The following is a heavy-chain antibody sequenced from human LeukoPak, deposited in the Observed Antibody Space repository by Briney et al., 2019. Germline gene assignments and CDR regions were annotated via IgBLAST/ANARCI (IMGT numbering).Heavy chain of an antibody. J-gene: IGHJ4*02. D-gene: IGHD3-22*01. CDR1: GFTFSSYA. V-gene: IGHV3-30*04. CDR2: ISYDGSNK. CDR3: ARDLRYYDSSGYYPRGTLGY. Sequence: GGSLRLSCAASGFTFSSYAMHWVRQAPGKGLEWVAVISYDGSNKYYADSVKGRFTISRDNSKNTLYLQMNSLRAEDTAVYYCARDLRYYDSSGYYPRGTLGYWGQGTLVTVSS.